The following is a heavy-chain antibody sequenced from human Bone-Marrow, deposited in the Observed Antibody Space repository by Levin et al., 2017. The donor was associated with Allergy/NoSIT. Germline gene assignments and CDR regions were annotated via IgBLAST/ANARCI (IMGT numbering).Heavy chain of an antibody. D-gene: IGHD1-20*01. J-gene: IGHJ5*02. CDR3: ARVAVLDITGTRGGFDP. Sequence: GGSLRLSCKASGGTFSSYAISWVRQAPGQGLEWMGGIIPIFGTANYAQKFQGRVTITADKSTSTAYMELSSLRSEDTAVYYCARVAVLDITGTRGGFDPWGQGTLVTVSS. V-gene: IGHV1-69*06. CDR1: GGTFSSYA. CDR2: IIPIFGTA.